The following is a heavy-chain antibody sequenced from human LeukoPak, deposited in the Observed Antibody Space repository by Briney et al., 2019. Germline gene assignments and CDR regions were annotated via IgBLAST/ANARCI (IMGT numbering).Heavy chain of an antibody. Sequence: SETLSLTCTVSGGSISSYYWSWIRQPPGKGLEWIGYIYYSGSNNYNPSLESRVTISVDTSKNHFSLKLSSVTAADTAVYYCARAQNRYSYGYYYYYMDVWGKGTTVTVSS. CDR2: IYYSGSN. J-gene: IGHJ6*03. V-gene: IGHV4-59*01. CDR3: ARAQNRYSYGYYYYYMDV. CDR1: GGSISSYY. D-gene: IGHD5-18*01.